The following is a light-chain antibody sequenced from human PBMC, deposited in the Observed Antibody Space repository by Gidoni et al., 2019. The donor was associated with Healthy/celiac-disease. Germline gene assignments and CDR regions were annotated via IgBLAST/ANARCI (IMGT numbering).Light chain of an antibody. CDR2: CAS. CDR1: QSVLYSSNNKNY. J-gene: IGKJ3*01. Sequence: DIVMTQSPDSLAVSLGERATINCKSSQSVLYSSNNKNYLAWYQQKPGPPPKLLIYCASTRESVVPDRFSCSGSGTDVTLTISSLQAEDVAVYYCQQYYSTPFTFGPGTKVDIK. V-gene: IGKV4-1*01. CDR3: QQYYSTPFT.